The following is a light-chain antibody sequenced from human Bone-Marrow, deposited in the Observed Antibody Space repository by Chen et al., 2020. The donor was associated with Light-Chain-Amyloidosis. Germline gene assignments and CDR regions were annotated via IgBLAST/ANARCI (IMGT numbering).Light chain of an antibody. J-gene: IGKJ4*01. CDR3: QQYGTSPLT. Sequence: EIVLTQSPVTLSLSPGEGANLYRRASQTISSNYLTWYQQKFGQAPRLLIYGSSSRATGIPDRFTGSGSGTDFTLTINRLEPEDFAMYYCQQYGTSPLTFGGGTKVEIK. V-gene: IGKV3-20*01. CDR1: QTISSNY. CDR2: GSS.